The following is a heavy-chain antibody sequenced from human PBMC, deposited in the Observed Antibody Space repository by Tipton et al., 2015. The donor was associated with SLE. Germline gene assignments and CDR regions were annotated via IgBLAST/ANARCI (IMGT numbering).Heavy chain of an antibody. CDR1: GYTFTSYD. D-gene: IGHD1-1*01. CDR2: ISHYTGNT. V-gene: IGHV1-18*01. Sequence: QLVQSGAEVKKPGASVKVSCKASGYTFTSYDIHWVRQAPGQGLEWMGWISHYTGNTDYAQRLQDRVTMTTDTPPTTAYMELRSLRSDATAVYYCVERYDTFDIWGQGTRVTVPP. J-gene: IGHJ3*02. CDR3: VERYDTFDI.